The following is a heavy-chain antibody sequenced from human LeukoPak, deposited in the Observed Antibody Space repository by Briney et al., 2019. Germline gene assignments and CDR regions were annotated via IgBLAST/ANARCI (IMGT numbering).Heavy chain of an antibody. CDR2: IYTSGST. Sequence: PSETLSLTCTVSGGSISSYYWSWIRQPPGKGLEWIGYIYTSGSTNYNPSLKSRVTISVDTSKNQFSLKLSSVTAADTAVYYCARGGRYTAVDYWGQGTLVTVSS. D-gene: IGHD5-18*01. J-gene: IGHJ4*02. CDR1: GGSISSYY. CDR3: ARGGRYTAVDY. V-gene: IGHV4-4*09.